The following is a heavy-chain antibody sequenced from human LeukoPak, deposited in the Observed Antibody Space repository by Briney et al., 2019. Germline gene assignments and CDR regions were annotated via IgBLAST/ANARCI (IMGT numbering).Heavy chain of an antibody. CDR3: AKDGPLWYFDIWGRGTLVTVSSGAQVCVWAGTGTVSLCDAFDI. CDR1: GFTFGNYA. D-gene: IGHD6-13*01. V-gene: IGHV3-23*01. J-gene: IGHJ3*02. Sequence: PGGSLRLSCAVSGFTFGNYAMSWVRQAPGKGLEWVSAISGSGGNTYYADSVKGRFTISRDNSKNTLYLQMNSLRAEDTAVYYCAKDGPLWYFDIWGRGTLVTVSSGAQVCVWAGTGTVSLCDAFDIWGQGTMVTVSS. CDR2: ISGSGGNT.